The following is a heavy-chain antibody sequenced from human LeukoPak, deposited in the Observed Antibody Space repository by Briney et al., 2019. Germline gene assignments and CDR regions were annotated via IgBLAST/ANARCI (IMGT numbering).Heavy chain of an antibody. CDR3: ARMSPTDDYGDYGYYFDY. CDR1: GDSISSSSYY. V-gene: IGHV4-39*07. J-gene: IGHJ4*02. Sequence: PSETLSLTCSVSGDSISSSSYYWGWIRQPPGKGLEWIANIYYTGSTYYNPSLKSRVAISVDTSKNQFSLRLTSVTAADTAVYYCARMSPTDDYGDYGYYFDYWGQGTLVTVSS. CDR2: IYYTGST. D-gene: IGHD4-17*01.